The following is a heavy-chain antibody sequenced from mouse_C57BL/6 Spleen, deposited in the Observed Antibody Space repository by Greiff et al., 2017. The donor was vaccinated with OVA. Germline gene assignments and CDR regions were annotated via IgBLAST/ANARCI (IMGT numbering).Heavy chain of an antibody. CDR2: INPGSGGT. Sequence: VQLQQSGAELVRPGTSVKVSCKASGYAFTNYLIEWVKQRPGQGLEWIGVINPGSGGTNYNEKFKGKSTLNADKSSSTAYMQLSSLTSEDSAVYFCARFYDGYYYDYWGQGTTLTVSS. J-gene: IGHJ2*01. D-gene: IGHD2-3*01. CDR1: GYAFTNYL. V-gene: IGHV1-54*01. CDR3: ARFYDGYYYDY.